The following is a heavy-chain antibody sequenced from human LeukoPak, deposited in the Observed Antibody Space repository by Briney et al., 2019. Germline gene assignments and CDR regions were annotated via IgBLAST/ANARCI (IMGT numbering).Heavy chain of an antibody. CDR2: INSDGSWT. CDR3: VSFYETY. CDR1: GSYW. D-gene: IGHD2/OR15-2a*01. Sequence: GGSLRLSCAASGSYWMHWVRQAPGKELVWVSHINSDGSWTSYADSVKGRFTISKDNAKNTVYLQMNNLRAEDTAVYYCVSFYETYWGRGTLVTVSS. J-gene: IGHJ4*02. V-gene: IGHV3-74*01.